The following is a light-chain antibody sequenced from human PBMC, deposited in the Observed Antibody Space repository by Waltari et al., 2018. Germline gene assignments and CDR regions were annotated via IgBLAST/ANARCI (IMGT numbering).Light chain of an antibody. CDR3: AAWDDSLNGV. V-gene: IGLV1-44*01. Sequence: SVLTQPPSASGTPGQRVTISCSGPSSNIGRNSVNWYQQVPGTAPKLLIYNNSQRPSGVPDRFSGSKSGTSASLDISGLQSEDEADYYCAAWDDSLNGVFGGGTKLTVL. CDR1: SSNIGRNS. CDR2: NNS. J-gene: IGLJ3*02.